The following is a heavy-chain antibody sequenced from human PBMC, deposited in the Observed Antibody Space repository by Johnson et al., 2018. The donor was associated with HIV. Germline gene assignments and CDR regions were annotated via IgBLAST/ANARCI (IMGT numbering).Heavy chain of an antibody. V-gene: IGHV3-30-3*01. CDR2: ISYDGSNK. CDR3: ARDLAMIVVAYAFDV. J-gene: IGHJ3*01. D-gene: IGHD3-22*01. Sequence: QVQLVESGGGVVQPGRSMRLSCAASGFTFSSYAMHWVRQAPGKGLEWVAFISYDGSNKYYADSVKGRFPISRDNSKNTLYLQMNSLRAEDTAVYYCARDLAMIVVAYAFDVWGQGTMVTVSS. CDR1: GFTFSSYA.